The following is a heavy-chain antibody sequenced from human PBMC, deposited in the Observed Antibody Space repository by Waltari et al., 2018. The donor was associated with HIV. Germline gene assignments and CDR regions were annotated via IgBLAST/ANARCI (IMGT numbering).Heavy chain of an antibody. D-gene: IGHD6-13*01. CDR1: GLTVSSVY. CDR2: IHSSGGT. J-gene: IGHJ4*02. CDR3: ARDTTVVGTRYFDY. V-gene: IGHV3-53*01. Sequence: EVQLVESGGGLIQPGGSLILSCAASGLTVSSVYLSWVRQAPGKGLEWVSVIHSSGGTNYADSVKGRFTISRDNSKNTLYLQMNSLGAEDTAVYYCARDTTVVGTRYFDYWGRGTLVTVSS.